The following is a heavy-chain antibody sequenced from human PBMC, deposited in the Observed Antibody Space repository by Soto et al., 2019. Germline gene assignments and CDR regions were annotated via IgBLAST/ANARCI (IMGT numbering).Heavy chain of an antibody. Sequence: GGSLRLSCAASGCTFSSYAMSWVRQAPGKGLEWVSAISGSGGSTYYADSVKGRFTISRDNSKNTLYLQMNSLRAEDTAVYYCAKGHVWFGEIDYWGQGTLVTVSS. CDR3: AKGHVWFGEIDY. CDR1: GCTFSSYA. CDR2: ISGSGGST. J-gene: IGHJ4*02. D-gene: IGHD3-10*01. V-gene: IGHV3-23*01.